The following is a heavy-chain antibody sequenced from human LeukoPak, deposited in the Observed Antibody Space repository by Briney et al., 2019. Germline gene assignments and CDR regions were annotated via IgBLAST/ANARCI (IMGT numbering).Heavy chain of an antibody. CDR1: GFTFDDYA. Sequence: SRSLRLSCAASGFTFDDYAMQWLRPAPGKGLEWVSGISWNSGSIGYADSVKGRFTISRDNAKNSLYLQMNSLRAEDMALYYCAKDYYYDSSGPFDYGGQGTLVTVSS. D-gene: IGHD3-22*01. V-gene: IGHV3-9*03. CDR2: ISWNSGSI. CDR3: AKDYYYDSSGPFDY. J-gene: IGHJ4*02.